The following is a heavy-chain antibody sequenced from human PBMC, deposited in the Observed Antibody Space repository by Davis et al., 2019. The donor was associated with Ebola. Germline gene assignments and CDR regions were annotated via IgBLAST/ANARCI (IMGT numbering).Heavy chain of an antibody. D-gene: IGHD2-21*01. CDR2: INHIGST. J-gene: IGHJ4*02. CDR1: GGSFSGYY. V-gene: IGHV4-34*01. CDR3: ARGTVLWGRNDY. Sequence: SETLSLTCAVYGGSFSGYYWSWIRQPPGKGLEWLGEINHIGSTNYNPSLKSRVTISVDTSKNQFSLKLSSVTAADTAVYYCARGTVLWGRNDYWGQGTLVTVSS.